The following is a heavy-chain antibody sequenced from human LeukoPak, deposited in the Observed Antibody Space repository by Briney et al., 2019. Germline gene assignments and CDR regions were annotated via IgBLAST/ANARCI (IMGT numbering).Heavy chain of an antibody. CDR3: ARRGGGAAGTNDY. V-gene: IGHV5-51*01. J-gene: IGHJ4*02. CDR1: GSSFTSYW. D-gene: IGHD6-13*01. Sequence: GASLKISCKGSGSSFTSYWIGWGRQLPGKGLELMGIIYPGDSDTRYSPSFQGQVTISADKSISTAYLQWSSLKASDTAMYYCARRGGGAAGTNDYWGQGTLVTVSS. CDR2: IYPGDSDT.